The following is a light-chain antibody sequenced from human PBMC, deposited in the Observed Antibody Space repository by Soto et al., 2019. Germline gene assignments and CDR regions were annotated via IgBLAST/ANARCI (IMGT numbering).Light chain of an antibody. CDR3: HQYKIYPYS. CDR1: QDIINN. V-gene: IGKV1-16*01. CDR2: AAS. Sequence: QMTQSPSSLSASVGDRVIITCRASQDIINNVAWFQQRPGKAPKPLLYAASSLQNGVPSRFSGSGFGTDFTLIITGLQPEDFATYYCHQYKIYPYSFGQGTKLEIK. J-gene: IGKJ2*01.